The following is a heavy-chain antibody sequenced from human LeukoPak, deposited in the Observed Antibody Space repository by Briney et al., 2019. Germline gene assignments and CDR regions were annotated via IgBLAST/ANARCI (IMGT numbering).Heavy chain of an antibody. J-gene: IGHJ2*01. CDR1: GGSFSGYC. CDR2: INHSGST. Sequence: SETLSLTCAVYGGSFSGYCWSWIRQPPGKGLEWIGEINHSGSTNYNPSLRSRVTISVDTSKNQFSLKLSSVTAADTAVYYCASNWYFDLWGRGTLVTVSS. CDR3: ASNWYFDL. V-gene: IGHV4-34*01.